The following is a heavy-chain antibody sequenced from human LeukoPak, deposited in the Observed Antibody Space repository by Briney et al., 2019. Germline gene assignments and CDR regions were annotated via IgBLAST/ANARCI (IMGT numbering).Heavy chain of an antibody. D-gene: IGHD5-18*01. CDR2: IYCSGST. CDR1: GGSISSYY. Sequence: KPSETLSLTCTVSGGSISSYYWSWIRQPPGKGLEWIGYIYCSGSTNYNPSLKSRVTISVDTSKNQFSLKLSPVTAADTAVYYCARAGYSYGYGLWFDPWGQGTLVTVSS. CDR3: ARAGYSYGYGLWFDP. J-gene: IGHJ5*02. V-gene: IGHV4-59*01.